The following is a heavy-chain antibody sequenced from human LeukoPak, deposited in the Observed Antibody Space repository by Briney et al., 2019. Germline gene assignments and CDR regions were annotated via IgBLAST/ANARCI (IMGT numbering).Heavy chain of an antibody. J-gene: IGHJ4*02. D-gene: IGHD3-16*02. CDR2: IDPGDSDT. Sequence: GESLQISFQGSGYSFTSYWIGWVRPMPGKGLEWMGIIDPGDSDTRYSPSFQGQVTISADKSISTAYLQWSSLKASDTAMYYCARVGPPSYYDYVWGSYPYDYWGQGTLVTVSS. CDR3: ARVGPPSYYDYVWGSYPYDY. V-gene: IGHV5-51*01. CDR1: GYSFTSYW.